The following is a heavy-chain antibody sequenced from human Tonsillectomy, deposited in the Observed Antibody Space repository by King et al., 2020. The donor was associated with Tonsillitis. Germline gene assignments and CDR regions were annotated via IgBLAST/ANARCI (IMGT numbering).Heavy chain of an antibody. CDR3: ARSPAAAIGNDY. CDR1: GFTFSSYS. V-gene: IGHV3-21*01. CDR2: ISSSSGYI. D-gene: IGHD2-2*01. Sequence: VQLVESGGGLVKPGGSLRLSCTASGFTFSSYSMNWVRQAPGKGLEWVSSISSSSGYIHYTDSVKGRFTISRDNAKNSLYLQMNSLRAEDTAVYYCARSPAAAIGNDYWGQGTLVTVSS. J-gene: IGHJ4*02.